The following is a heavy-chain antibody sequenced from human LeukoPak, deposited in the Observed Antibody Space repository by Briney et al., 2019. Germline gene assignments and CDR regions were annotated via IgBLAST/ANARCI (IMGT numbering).Heavy chain of an antibody. Sequence: ASVKVSCKASGYTFTSYGISWVRQAPGQGLEWMGWISAYNGNTNYAQKLQGRVTMTTDTSTSTAYMELRSLRSDDTAVYYCARPYYDSSAPPYDDWAQGTLVTVSS. J-gene: IGHJ4*02. D-gene: IGHD3-22*01. V-gene: IGHV1-18*01. CDR3: ARPYYDSSAPPYDD. CDR2: ISAYNGNT. CDR1: GYTFTSYG.